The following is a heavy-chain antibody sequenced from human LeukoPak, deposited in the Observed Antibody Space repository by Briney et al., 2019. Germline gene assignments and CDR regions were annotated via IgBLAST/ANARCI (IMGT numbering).Heavy chain of an antibody. CDR2: INPNSGGT. CDR3: ARDNGVAPFDY. V-gene: IGHV1-2*02. J-gene: IGHJ4*02. D-gene: IGHD2-8*01. Sequence: ASVKVSCKASGYTFTGYYMHWVRQAPGQGLEWMGWINPNSGGTNYAQKFQGRVTMTRDTSTSTVYMELSSLRSEDTAVYYCARDNGVAPFDYWGQGTLVTVSS. CDR1: GYTFTGYY.